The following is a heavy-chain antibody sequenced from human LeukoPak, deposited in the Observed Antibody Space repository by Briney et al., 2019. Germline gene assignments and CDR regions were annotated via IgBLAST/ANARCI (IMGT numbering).Heavy chain of an antibody. J-gene: IGHJ4*02. CDR1: GFTFTDYA. CDR3: ATVDLLGELSPFDY. V-gene: IGHV3-23*01. CDR2: ISASAVSK. Sequence: GGSLRLSCAASGFTFTDYAMTWVRQAPGKGLQWVSGISASAVSKYYADSVKGRFTISRDNSKNTVYLQMNSLRAEDTAVYYCATVDLLGELSPFDYWGQGTLVTVSS. D-gene: IGHD3-16*02.